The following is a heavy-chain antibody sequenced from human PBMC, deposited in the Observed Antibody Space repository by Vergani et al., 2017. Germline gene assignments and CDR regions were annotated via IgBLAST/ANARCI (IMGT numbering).Heavy chain of an antibody. Sequence: EVQLLESGGGLVQPGGSLRLSCAASGFTFTSHAMNWVRQAPGKGLEWVSGIPGSGSGPYYADSVKGRFTISRDNAKNSLYLQMNSLRAEDTAVYYCARDRGNYDPGYWGQGTLVTVSS. CDR2: IPGSGSGP. J-gene: IGHJ4*02. CDR3: ARDRGNYDPGY. CDR1: GFTFTSHA. V-gene: IGHV3-23*01. D-gene: IGHD1-7*01.